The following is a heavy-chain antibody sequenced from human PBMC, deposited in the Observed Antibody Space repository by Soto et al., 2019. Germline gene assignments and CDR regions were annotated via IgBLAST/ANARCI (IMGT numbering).Heavy chain of an antibody. CDR1: GFTFSNYA. J-gene: IGHJ4*02. V-gene: IGHV3-30-3*01. D-gene: IGHD1-26*01. Sequence: QVQLVESGGGVVQPGRSLRLSCAASGFTFSNYAMHWVRQAPGKGLEWVAVISHDGSNKYYADSVKGRFTISRDNSKKTLFLPKNRRRPEETAVYFCGREHRTRGGYQGSFDDWGQGALGTVSS. CDR2: ISHDGSNK. CDR3: GREHRTRGGYQGSFDD.